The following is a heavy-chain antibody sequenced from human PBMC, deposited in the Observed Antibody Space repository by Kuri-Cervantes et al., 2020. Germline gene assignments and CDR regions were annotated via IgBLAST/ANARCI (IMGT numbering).Heavy chain of an antibody. D-gene: IGHD2-15*01. CDR1: GFAYSYA. V-gene: IGHV3-23*01. J-gene: IGHJ6*03. CDR3: ASGPRTTKATPHPKYMDV. CDR2: ISGNGSST. Sequence: GGSLRLSCADSGFAYSYAMSWVRQAPGKGLEWVSSISGNGSSTYFADSVKGRFTMSRDNSKYTVSLQMNSLRVGDTAVYYCASGPRTTKATPHPKYMDVWGKGTTVTVSS.